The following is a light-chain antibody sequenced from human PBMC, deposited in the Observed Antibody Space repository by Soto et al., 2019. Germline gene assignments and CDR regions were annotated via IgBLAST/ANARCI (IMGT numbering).Light chain of an antibody. V-gene: IGKV3-20*01. CDR2: GAS. Sequence: EIVLTQSPGTLSLSPGERATLSCRASQSVSSSYLAWYQQKPGQAPRLLIYGASSRATCIPDRFSASGSGTAFTLTISRLEPEDFAVYYCQQLGTFGQGTKVEIK. CDR3: QQLGT. CDR1: QSVSSSY. J-gene: IGKJ1*01.